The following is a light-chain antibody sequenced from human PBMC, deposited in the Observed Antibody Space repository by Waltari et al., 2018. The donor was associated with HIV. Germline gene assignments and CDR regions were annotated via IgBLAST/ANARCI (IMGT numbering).Light chain of an antibody. Sequence: DIMMTQSPDSLAVSLGERATINCKSSQSLSYRANNKNYVSWSQQRSGQPPTLLIYWASARESGVPDRFSGSGSGTDFTLTISSLQADDVAVYYCHQYFSAPWTFGQGTKVEIK. J-gene: IGKJ1*01. CDR1: QSLSYRANNKNY. V-gene: IGKV4-1*01. CDR3: HQYFSAPWT. CDR2: WAS.